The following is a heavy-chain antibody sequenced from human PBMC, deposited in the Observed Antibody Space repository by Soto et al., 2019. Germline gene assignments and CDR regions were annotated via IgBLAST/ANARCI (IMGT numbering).Heavy chain of an antibody. CDR1: GFTFSSYG. CDR3: ARMSDFWSGYFDY. Sequence: GGSLRLSCAASGFTFSSYGMHWVRQAPGKGLEWVAVISYDGSNKYYADSVKGRFTISRDNSKNTLYLQMNSLRAEDTAVYYCARMSDFWSGYFDYWGQGTLVTVSS. V-gene: IGHV3-30*03. D-gene: IGHD3-3*01. CDR2: ISYDGSNK. J-gene: IGHJ4*02.